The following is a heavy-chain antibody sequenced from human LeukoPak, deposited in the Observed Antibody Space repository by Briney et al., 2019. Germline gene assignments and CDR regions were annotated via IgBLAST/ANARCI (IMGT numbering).Heavy chain of an antibody. CDR1: GGSVSGYY. D-gene: IGHD6-6*01. V-gene: IGHV4-34*01. Sequence: PSETLSLTCAVYGGSVSGYYWSWIRQPPGKWLEWIGEINHSGSTNYNPSLKSRVTISVDTSKNQFSLKLSSVTAADTAVYYCARDLSIAALGDYYYGMDVWGQGTTVTVSS. CDR2: INHSGST. CDR3: ARDLSIAALGDYYYGMDV. J-gene: IGHJ6*02.